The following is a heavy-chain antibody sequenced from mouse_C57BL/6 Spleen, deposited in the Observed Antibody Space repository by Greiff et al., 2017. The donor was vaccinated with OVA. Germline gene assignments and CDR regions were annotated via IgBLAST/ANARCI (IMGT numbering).Heavy chain of an antibody. J-gene: IGHJ4*01. D-gene: IGHD1-1*01. Sequence: VQLQQSDAELVKPGASVKISCKVSGYTFTDHTIHWMKQRPEQGLEWIGYIYPRDGSTKYNEKFKGKATLTADKSSSTAYMQLNSLTSEDSAVYFCASSLYYYGSSYAAMDYWGQGTSVTVSS. V-gene: IGHV1-78*01. CDR3: ASSLYYYGSSYAAMDY. CDR1: GYTFTDHT. CDR2: IYPRDGST.